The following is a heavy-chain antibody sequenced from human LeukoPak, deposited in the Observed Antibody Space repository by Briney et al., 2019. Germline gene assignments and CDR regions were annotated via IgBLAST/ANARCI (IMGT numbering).Heavy chain of an antibody. V-gene: IGHV4-39*07. CDR3: ARAPHFFDTSGSRYYFDY. D-gene: IGHD3-22*01. Sequence: SETLSLTCTVSGGSISSSTYYWGWIRQPPGKGLEWIGSIYYSGSTYYNPSLKSRVTISVDTSKNQFSLNLSSVTAADTAVYFCARAPHFFDTSGSRYYFDYWGQGALVTVSS. J-gene: IGHJ4*02. CDR1: GGSISSSTYY. CDR2: IYYSGST.